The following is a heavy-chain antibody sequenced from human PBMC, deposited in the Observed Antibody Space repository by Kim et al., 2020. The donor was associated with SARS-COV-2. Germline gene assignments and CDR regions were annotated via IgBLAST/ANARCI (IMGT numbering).Heavy chain of an antibody. CDR2: IWYDGSNK. V-gene: IGHV3-33*01. CDR3: ARDVGKSGSPLDY. J-gene: IGHJ4*02. Sequence: GGSLRLSCAASGFTFSSYGMHWVRQAPGKGLEWVAVIWYDGSNKYYADSVKGRFTISRDNSKNTLYLQMNSLRAEDTAVYYCARDVGKSGSPLDYWGQGTLVTVSS. D-gene: IGHD1-26*01. CDR1: GFTFSSYG.